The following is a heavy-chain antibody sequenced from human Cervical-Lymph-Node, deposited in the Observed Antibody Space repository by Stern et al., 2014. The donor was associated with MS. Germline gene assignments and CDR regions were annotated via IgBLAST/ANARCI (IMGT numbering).Heavy chain of an antibody. V-gene: IGHV1-46*01. D-gene: IGHD3-22*01. J-gene: IGHJ4*02. CDR1: GYTFISYY. CDR3: ARGGSSGYYYAHDY. Sequence: VQLVQSGAEVKKPGASVKVSCKASGYTFISYYMHWVRQAPGQGLEWMGMSNPSGGSTSYAQKFQGRVTMTRDTSTSTVYMELSSLRSDDTAVYYCARGGSSGYYYAHDYWGQGTLVIVSS. CDR2: SNPSGGST.